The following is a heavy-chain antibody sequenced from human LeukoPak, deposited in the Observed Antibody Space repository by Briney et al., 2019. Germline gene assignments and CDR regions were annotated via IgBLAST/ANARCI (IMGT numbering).Heavy chain of an antibody. Sequence: SETLSLTCAVYGGSFSGYYWSWIRQPAGKGLEWIGEINHSGSTNYNPSLKSRVTISVDTSKNQFSLKLSSVTAADTAVYYCARRRYFDWLFPRGCYFDYWGQGTLVTVSS. CDR1: GGSFSGYY. D-gene: IGHD3-9*01. J-gene: IGHJ4*02. CDR2: INHSGST. V-gene: IGHV4-34*01. CDR3: ARRRYFDWLFPRGCYFDY.